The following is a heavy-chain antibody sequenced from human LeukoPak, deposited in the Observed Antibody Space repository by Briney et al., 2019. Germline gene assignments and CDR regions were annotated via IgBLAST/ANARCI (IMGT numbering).Heavy chain of an antibody. Sequence: PSETLSLTCTVSGGSISSHYWSWIRQPPGKGLEWIGYIYYSGSTNYNPSLKSRVTISVDTSKNQFSLKLSSVTAADTAVYCCARGDFGPGAYYYMDVWGKGTTVTVSS. CDR2: IYYSGST. D-gene: IGHD2-2*01. CDR1: GGSISSHY. CDR3: ARGDFGPGAYYYMDV. J-gene: IGHJ6*03. V-gene: IGHV4-59*11.